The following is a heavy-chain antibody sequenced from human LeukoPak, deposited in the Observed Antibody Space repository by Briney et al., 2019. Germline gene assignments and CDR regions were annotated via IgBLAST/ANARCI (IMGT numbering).Heavy chain of an antibody. D-gene: IGHD2-15*01. CDR1: GFTFSSYW. V-gene: IGHV3-74*01. J-gene: IGHJ4*02. CDR3: ARDPAGYGLDY. CDR2: INSVGSST. Sequence: PGGSLRLSCAASGFTFSSYWMHWVRQAPGKGLVWVSRINSVGSSTRYADSVKGRFTISRDNAKNTLYLQKKRLRDASTGLYYCARDPAGYGLDYWGQGTLVTVSS.